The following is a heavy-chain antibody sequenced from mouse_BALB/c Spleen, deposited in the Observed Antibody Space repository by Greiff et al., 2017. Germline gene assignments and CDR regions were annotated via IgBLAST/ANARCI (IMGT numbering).Heavy chain of an antibody. D-gene: IGHD4-1*01. Sequence: DVKLVESGGGLVQPGGSLKLSCAASGFTFSSYTMSWVRQTPEKRLEWVAYISNGGGSTYYPDTVKGRFTISRDNAKNTLYLQMSSLKSEDTAMYYCASANWDGGLFAYWGQGTLVTVSA. CDR1: GFTFSSYT. J-gene: IGHJ3*01. V-gene: IGHV5-12-2*01. CDR3: ASANWDGGLFAY. CDR2: ISNGGGST.